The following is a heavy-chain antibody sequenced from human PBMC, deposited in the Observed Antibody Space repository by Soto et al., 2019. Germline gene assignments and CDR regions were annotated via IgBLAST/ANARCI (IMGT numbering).Heavy chain of an antibody. D-gene: IGHD6-19*01. Sequence: SETLSLTCTVSGDSISSYHWHWIRQPPGKGLEWIGYISHSGSTSYSPSLKSRITMSVDTSRSQFSLRLSSVTAADTAVYYCARRGSCWHVDLWGRGTLVTAPQ. CDR2: ISHSGST. J-gene: IGHJ2*01. V-gene: IGHV4-59*01. CDR1: GDSISSYH. CDR3: ARRGSCWHVDL.